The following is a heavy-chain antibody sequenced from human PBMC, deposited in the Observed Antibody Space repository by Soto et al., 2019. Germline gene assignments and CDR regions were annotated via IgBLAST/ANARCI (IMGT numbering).Heavy chain of an antibody. V-gene: IGHV4-59*08. Sequence: PSETLSLTCTVSGGSISSYYWSWIRQPPGKGLEWIGYIYYSGSTKYNSSLKSRVTISLDTSNNQFSLQLSSVTAADTAVYYCASTGYGRRWDNGEFGYWGQGPLVTVSS. CDR1: GGSISSYY. D-gene: IGHD6-13*01. J-gene: IGHJ4*02. CDR2: IYYSGST. CDR3: ASTGYGRRWDNGEFGY.